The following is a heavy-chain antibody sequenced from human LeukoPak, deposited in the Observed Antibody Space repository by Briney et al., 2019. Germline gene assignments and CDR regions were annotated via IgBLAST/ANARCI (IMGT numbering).Heavy chain of an antibody. V-gene: IGHV4-34*01. D-gene: IGHD6-13*01. CDR3: AKGLGIAHNWFDP. J-gene: IGHJ5*02. Sequence: SETLSLTCTVYGGSFSGFYWSWIRQPPGKGLEWIGEINYSGSINYNHDPSLKSRITLSVDTSKNQFSLNLTSVTAADTAVYYCAKGLGIAHNWFDPWGQGTLVTVSS. CDR2: INYSGSI. CDR1: GGSFSGFY.